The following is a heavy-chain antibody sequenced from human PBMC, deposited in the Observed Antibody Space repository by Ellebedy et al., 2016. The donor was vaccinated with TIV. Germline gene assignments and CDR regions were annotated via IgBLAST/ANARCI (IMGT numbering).Heavy chain of an antibody. V-gene: IGHV4-30-4*01. CDR1: GGSISSGDYY. J-gene: IGHJ3*02. CDR3: ASIVVTTMGAFDI. D-gene: IGHD3-22*01. CDR2: IYYSGST. Sequence: MPSETLSLTCTVSGGSISSGDYYWSWIRQPPGKGLEWIGYIYYSGSTYYNPSLKSRVTISVDTSKTQFSLKLTSVTAADTAVYHCASIVVTTMGAFDIWGQGTMVTVSS.